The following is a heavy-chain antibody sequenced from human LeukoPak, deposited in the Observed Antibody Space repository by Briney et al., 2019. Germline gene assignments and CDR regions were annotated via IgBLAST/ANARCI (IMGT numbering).Heavy chain of an antibody. D-gene: IGHD2-8*01. Sequence: NSSETLSLTCTVSGGSISSSSYYWGWIRQPPGKGLEWIGSINYSGSTYYNPSLKSRVTISVDTSKNQFSLKLSSVTAADTAVYYCARSISGGLMVYANLLFDYWGQGTLVTVSS. CDR1: GGSISSSSYY. CDR3: ARSISGGLMVYANLLFDY. V-gene: IGHV4-39*07. CDR2: INYSGST. J-gene: IGHJ4*02.